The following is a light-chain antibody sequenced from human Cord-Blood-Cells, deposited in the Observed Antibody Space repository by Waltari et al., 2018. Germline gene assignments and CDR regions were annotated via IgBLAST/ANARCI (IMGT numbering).Light chain of an antibody. J-gene: IGLJ3*02. CDR2: DVS. CDR1: SSDVGGYNY. V-gene: IGLV2-14*03. CDR3: SSYTSSSTLV. Sequence: QSALTQPASVSGSPGQSLTISCTGTSSDVGGYNYVSWYQQHPGKAPKLMIYDVSNRPSGVSNRFSGSKSGNTASPTISGLQAEDEADYYCSSYTSSSTLVFGGGTKLTVL.